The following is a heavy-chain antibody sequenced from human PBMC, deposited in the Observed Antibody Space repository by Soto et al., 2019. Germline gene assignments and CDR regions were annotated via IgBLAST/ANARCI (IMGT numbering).Heavy chain of an antibody. CDR1: GFTFSSYW. Sequence: EVQLVESGGGLVQPGGSLRLSCAASGFTFSSYWMHWVRQAPGKGLVWVSRINSDGSSTNYADSVKGRFTISRDNAKNTLYLQMNSLRAEDTAVYYCARGGSLNWYFDPWGRGPLVPVPS. D-gene: IGHD2-15*01. J-gene: IGHJ2*01. CDR3: ARGGSLNWYFDP. V-gene: IGHV3-74*01. CDR2: INSDGSST.